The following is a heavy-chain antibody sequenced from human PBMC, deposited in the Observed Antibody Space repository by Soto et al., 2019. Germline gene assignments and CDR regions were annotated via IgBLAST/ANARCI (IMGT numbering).Heavy chain of an antibody. CDR1: GGTFSSYA. V-gene: IGHV1-69*13. Sequence: ASVKVSCKTSGGTFSSYAISWVRQAPGQGLEWMGGIIPIFDTANCAQKFQGRVTITADESTSTAYMELSSLRSEDTAVYFCARERQWEPLPYWVQGTPVTVSS. CDR2: IIPIFDTA. CDR3: ARERQWEPLPY. J-gene: IGHJ4*02. D-gene: IGHD1-26*01.